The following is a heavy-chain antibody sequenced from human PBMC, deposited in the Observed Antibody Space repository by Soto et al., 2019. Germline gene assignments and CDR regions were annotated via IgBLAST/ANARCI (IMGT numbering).Heavy chain of an antibody. D-gene: IGHD6-19*01. CDR1: GYTFSSYG. V-gene: IGHV1-18*01. CDR3: ARDRNIEVAGAQPLLP. J-gene: IGHJ4*02. CDR2: ISVNNGNT. Sequence: QVQLVQSGAEVKKPGASVKVSCKTSGYTFSSYGVSWVRQAPGQGLEWMGWISVNNGNTKYAQKVQGRVTMTTDTSTITVYMVLRSLRSDDTAVYYCARDRNIEVAGAQPLLPWGQGTLVTVSS.